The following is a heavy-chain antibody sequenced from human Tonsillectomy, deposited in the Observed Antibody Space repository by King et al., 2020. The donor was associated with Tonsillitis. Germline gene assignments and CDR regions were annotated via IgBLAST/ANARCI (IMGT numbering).Heavy chain of an antibody. Sequence: VQLVESGAEVKKPGASVKVSCKASGYTFTSYYIHWVRQAPGHGLEWMGVINPSGGSTTYAQKFQGRVTMTRDTSTSTLYMELSSLRSEDTAFYYCTKGGYYYDSSAYYLFESWGQGTLVTVSS. CDR2: INPSGGST. V-gene: IGHV1-46*03. CDR3: TKGGYYYDSSAYYLFES. J-gene: IGHJ4*02. CDR1: GYTFTSYY. D-gene: IGHD3-22*01.